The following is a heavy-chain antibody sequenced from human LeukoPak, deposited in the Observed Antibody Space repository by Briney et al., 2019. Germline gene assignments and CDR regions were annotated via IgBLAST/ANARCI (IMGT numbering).Heavy chain of an antibody. Sequence: SQTLSLTCTVSGGSISSGSYYWSWIRQPAGKGLEWIGRIYTSGSTNYNPSLKSRVTISVDKSKNQFSLKLSSVTAADTAVYYCARQYSSSWYLDYWGQGTLVTVSS. J-gene: IGHJ4*02. V-gene: IGHV4-61*02. D-gene: IGHD6-13*01. CDR1: GGSISSGSYY. CDR2: IYTSGST. CDR3: ARQYSSSWYLDY.